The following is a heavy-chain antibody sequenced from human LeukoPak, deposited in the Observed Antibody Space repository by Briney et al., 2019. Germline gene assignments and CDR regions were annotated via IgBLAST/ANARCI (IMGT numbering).Heavy chain of an antibody. Sequence: SETLSLTCTVSGDSISSGSSYYWAWIRQPPGKGLEWIGTFYYSGSTYYSPSLKSRVTVSVDTSKNQFSLKVSSVTAADTAVYYCARRAIPYSSSWYTGAFDPWGQGTLVTVSS. V-gene: IGHV4-39*01. D-gene: IGHD6-13*01. CDR1: GDSISSGSSYY. J-gene: IGHJ5*02. CDR3: ARRAIPYSSSWYTGAFDP. CDR2: FYYSGST.